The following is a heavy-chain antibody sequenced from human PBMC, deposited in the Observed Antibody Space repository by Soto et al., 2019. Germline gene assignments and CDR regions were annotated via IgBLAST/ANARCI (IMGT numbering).Heavy chain of an antibody. J-gene: IGHJ6*02. D-gene: IGHD2-15*01. CDR3: AREGREFVVVVAATDLRYYYYGMDV. CDR2: INPNSGGT. V-gene: IGHV1-2*02. Sequence: ASVKVSCKASGYTFTGYYMHWVRQAPGQGLEWMGWINPNSGGTNYAQKFQGRVTMTRDTSISTAYMELSRLRSDDTAVYYCAREGREFVVVVAATDLRYYYYGMDVWGQGTTVTVSS. CDR1: GYTFTGYY.